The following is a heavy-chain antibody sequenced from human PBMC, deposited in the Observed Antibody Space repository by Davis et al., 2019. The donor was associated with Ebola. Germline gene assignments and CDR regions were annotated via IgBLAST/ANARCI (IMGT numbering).Heavy chain of an antibody. CDR2: ISWNSGSI. D-gene: IGHD3-10*01. Sequence: PGGSLRLSCAASGSTFDDYAMHWVRQAPGKGLEWVSGISWNSGSIGYADSLKGRFTISRDNAKNSLYLQMNSLRAEDTALYYCAKGFIGSGSSFFDYWGQGTLVTVSS. CDR3: AKGFIGSGSSFFDY. J-gene: IGHJ4*02. CDR1: GSTFDDYA. V-gene: IGHV3-9*01.